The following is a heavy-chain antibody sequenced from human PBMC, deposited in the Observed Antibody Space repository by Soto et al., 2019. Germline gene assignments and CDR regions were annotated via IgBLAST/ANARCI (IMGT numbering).Heavy chain of an antibody. Sequence: GGSLRLSCAASGFTFSSYSMNWVRQAPGKGLEWVSYISSSSSTIYYADSVKGRFTISRDNAKNSLYLQMNSLRDEDTAVYYCVRGGYSGYDPYYYYYGMDVWGQGTTVTVSS. J-gene: IGHJ6*02. CDR3: VRGGYSGYDPYYYYYGMDV. CDR2: ISSSSSTI. D-gene: IGHD5-12*01. CDR1: GFTFSSYS. V-gene: IGHV3-48*02.